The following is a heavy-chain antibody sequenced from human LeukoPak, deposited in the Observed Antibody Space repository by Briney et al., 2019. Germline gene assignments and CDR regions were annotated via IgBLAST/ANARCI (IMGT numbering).Heavy chain of an antibody. V-gene: IGHV6-1*01. CDR1: GDSVSSNSAA. D-gene: IGHD1-26*01. CDR2: TYYRSKWYN. CDR3: ARAQAYSGRIFDY. J-gene: IGHJ4*02. Sequence: SQTLSLTCASSGDSVSSNSAAWNWIRQSPARGLEWLGRTYYRSKWYNEYAVSVKSRITINPDTSKNQFSLQLNSVTPEDTAVYYCARAQAYSGRIFDYWGQGTLVTVSS.